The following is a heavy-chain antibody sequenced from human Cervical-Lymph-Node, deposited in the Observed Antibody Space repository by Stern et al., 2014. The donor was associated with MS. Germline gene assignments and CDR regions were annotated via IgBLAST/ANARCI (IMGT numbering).Heavy chain of an antibody. Sequence: VQLVESGGGVVQPGRSPRLSCAASGFTFSSHGMHWVRQAPGKGLEWVALMSYDGSKKYYADSVKGRFTISRDNSKNTLFLQMNSLRAEDTAVYYCAKRGFCSGGSCYSNHFDFWGQGTLVTVSS. V-gene: IGHV3-30*18. CDR1: GFTFSSHG. J-gene: IGHJ4*02. CDR3: AKRGFCSGGSCYSNHFDF. CDR2: MSYDGSKK. D-gene: IGHD2-15*01.